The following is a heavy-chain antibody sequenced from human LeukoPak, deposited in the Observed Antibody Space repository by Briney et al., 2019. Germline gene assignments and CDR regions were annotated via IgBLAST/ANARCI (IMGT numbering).Heavy chain of an antibody. Sequence: SETLSLTCTVSGGSVSGGNFYWSWMRQPPGKGLEGIGYIFHSGNTNYNPSLKSRVTMSVDTSKSQFSLKLSSVTGADTAVYFCARSSQQSSTSYDYWGQGTLVIVSS. CDR3: ARSSQQSSTSYDY. CDR2: IFHSGNT. V-gene: IGHV4-61*01. J-gene: IGHJ4*02. D-gene: IGHD6-13*01. CDR1: GGSVSGGNFY.